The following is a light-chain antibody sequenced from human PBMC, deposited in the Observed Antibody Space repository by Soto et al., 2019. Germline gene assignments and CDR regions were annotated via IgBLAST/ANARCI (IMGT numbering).Light chain of an antibody. CDR3: QQRSNGLT. V-gene: IGKV3-11*01. CDR2: DAS. J-gene: IGKJ4*01. Sequence: IVFTQCPANLSLPHGERATLSFRASQSVSNYLAWYQQKPGQAPRLLIYDASNRATGIPARFSGSGSGTDFTLTISSLEPDDFAVYYGQQRSNGLTFGGGTKVDIK. CDR1: QSVSNY.